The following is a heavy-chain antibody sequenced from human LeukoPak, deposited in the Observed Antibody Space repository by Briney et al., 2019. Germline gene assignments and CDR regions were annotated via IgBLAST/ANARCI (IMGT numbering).Heavy chain of an antibody. J-gene: IGHJ3*02. V-gene: IGHV3-30*14. Sequence: PGGSLRLSCAASGFTFSSYAMHWVRQAPGKGLEWVAVISFDGSNAYYADPVRGRFTVSRDNSKDTLYLQMNSLRAEDTAVYYCARAAPMAYYYGSGSYIGGAFDIWGQGTMVTVSS. D-gene: IGHD3-10*01. CDR2: ISFDGSNA. CDR3: ARAAPMAYYYGSGSYIGGAFDI. CDR1: GFTFSSYA.